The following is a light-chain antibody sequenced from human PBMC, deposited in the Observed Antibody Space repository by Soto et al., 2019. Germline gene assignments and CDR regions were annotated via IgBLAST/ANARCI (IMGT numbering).Light chain of an antibody. V-gene: IGKV1-12*01. CDR2: AAS. J-gene: IGKJ2*01. CDR1: QAISSW. CDR3: QQANSCPYT. Sequence: DIQMTQSPSSVSASVGDRVTITCRTSQAISSWLAWYQQKPGKAPKLLIYAASSLQSGVPSRYSGSGSGTDFPLPISGLQPEDFATYYCQQANSCPYTFGQGTKLEIK.